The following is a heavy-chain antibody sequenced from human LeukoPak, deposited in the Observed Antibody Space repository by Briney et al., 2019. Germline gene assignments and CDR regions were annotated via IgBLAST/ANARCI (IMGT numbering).Heavy chain of an antibody. Sequence: PGGSLRLSCAASGFTFDDYAMHWVRQAPGKGLEWVSGISWNSGSIGYADSVKGRFTISRDNAKNSLYLQMNSLRAEDTALYYCAKDIPTGIQLGGALTPWGQGTLVTVSS. CDR2: ISWNSGSI. D-gene: IGHD6-6*01. CDR3: AKDIPTGIQLGGALTP. J-gene: IGHJ5*02. CDR1: GFTFDDYA. V-gene: IGHV3-9*01.